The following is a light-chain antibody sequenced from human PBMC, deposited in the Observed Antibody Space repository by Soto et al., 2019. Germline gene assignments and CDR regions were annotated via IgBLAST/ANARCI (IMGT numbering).Light chain of an antibody. V-gene: IGKV3-20*01. CDR3: QQYGRSPWT. J-gene: IGKJ1*01. Sequence: EILLTQFPATLSVSPGERVTLSCRASQGVARTLAWFQQKPGQAPGLLIYGASSRATGIPDRFSGSGSGTDFTLTISRLEPEDFAVYYCQQYGRSPWTFGQGTKVEVK. CDR1: QGVART. CDR2: GAS.